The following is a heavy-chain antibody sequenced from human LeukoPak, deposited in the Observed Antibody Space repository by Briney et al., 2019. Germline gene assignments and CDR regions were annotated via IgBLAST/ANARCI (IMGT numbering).Heavy chain of an antibody. J-gene: IGHJ5*02. Sequence: SEALSLTCTVSGASISSGYWSWIRQPPGKGLEWVGYIYYSGSTNYNPSLKSRVTISADMSKNQFSLRLSSVTAADTAVYYCARDPVGSNCFDPWGQGTLVTVSS. D-gene: IGHD3-10*01. CDR3: ARDPVGSNCFDP. V-gene: IGHV4-59*01. CDR2: IYYSGST. CDR1: GASISSGY.